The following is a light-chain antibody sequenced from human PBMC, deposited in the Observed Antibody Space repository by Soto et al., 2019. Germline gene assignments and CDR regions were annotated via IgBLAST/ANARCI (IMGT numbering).Light chain of an antibody. CDR1: QSITRW. Sequence: DIQMTQSPSTLSASVGDRVTITCRACQSITRWLAWYQQKPGKAPKVLIYEASSLESGVPSRFSGSGSGTEFTLTINSLEPDDFATYYCQQYNTYPATFGQGTKVEI. CDR2: EAS. V-gene: IGKV1-5*03. CDR3: QQYNTYPAT. J-gene: IGKJ1*01.